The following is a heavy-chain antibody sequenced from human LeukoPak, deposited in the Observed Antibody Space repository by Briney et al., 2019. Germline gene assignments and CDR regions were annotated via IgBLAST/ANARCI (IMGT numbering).Heavy chain of an antibody. CDR2: IYSGGST. V-gene: IGHV3-53*04. CDR1: GFTASSNY. Sequence: GGSRRLYSAASGFTASSNYISWVRQAPGKGLECVTDIYSGGSTYYADSVKRRFTISRHNSKNALYFQMNSLSAEDRAVYYCARVPGDLDYWYFDLWGRGPVDSVSS. CDR3: ARVPGDLDYWYFDL. J-gene: IGHJ2*01. D-gene: IGHD7-27*01.